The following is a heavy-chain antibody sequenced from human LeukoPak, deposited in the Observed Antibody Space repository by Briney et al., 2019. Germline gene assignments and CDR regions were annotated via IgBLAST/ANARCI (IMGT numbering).Heavy chain of an antibody. CDR3: VRDFRSADY. V-gene: IGHV3-74*01. Sequence: PGGSLRLSCTASGFTFSNYCMHWVRQTPGKGLIWVSRICPGGTITNYADSVKGRFTIPRDDAKNMMFLQMNSLRADDTAVYYCVRDFRSADYWGQGILVTVSS. CDR1: GFTFSNYC. CDR2: ICPGGTIT. J-gene: IGHJ4*02.